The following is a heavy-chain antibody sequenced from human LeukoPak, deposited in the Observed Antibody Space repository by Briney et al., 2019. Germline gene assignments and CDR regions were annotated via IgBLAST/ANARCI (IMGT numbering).Heavy chain of an antibody. CDR2: ISSSSSYI. Sequence: GGSLRLSCAASGFTFSSYSMNWVRQAPGKGLEWVSSISSSSSYIYYADSVKGRFTISRDNAKNSLYLQMNSLRAEDTAVYYCARLFAMYYYDSSGPAFDYWGQGTLVTVSS. V-gene: IGHV3-21*01. D-gene: IGHD3-22*01. CDR3: ARLFAMYYYDSSGPAFDY. CDR1: GFTFSSYS. J-gene: IGHJ4*02.